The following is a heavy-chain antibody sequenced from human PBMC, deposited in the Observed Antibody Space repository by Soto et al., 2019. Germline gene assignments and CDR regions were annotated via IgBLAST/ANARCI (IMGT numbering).Heavy chain of an antibody. Sequence: ESLKISCKGSGYSFTSYWISWVRQMPGKGLEWMGRIDPSDSYTNYSPSFQGHVTISADKSISTAYLQWSSLKASDTAMYYCASGEYCSSTSCYTEFYYGMDVWGQGTTVTVSS. J-gene: IGHJ6*02. D-gene: IGHD2-2*02. CDR2: IDPSDSYT. CDR3: ASGEYCSSTSCYTEFYYGMDV. CDR1: GYSFTSYW. V-gene: IGHV5-10-1*01.